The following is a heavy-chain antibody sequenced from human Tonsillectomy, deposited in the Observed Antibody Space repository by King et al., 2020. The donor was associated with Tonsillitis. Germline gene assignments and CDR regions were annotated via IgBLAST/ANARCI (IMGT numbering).Heavy chain of an antibody. V-gene: IGHV5-51*01. D-gene: IGHD6-6*01. J-gene: IGHJ4*02. CDR2: VYTGDSDT. CDR1: GYTFTSYW. CDR3: ARPPTLSSPSNDY. Sequence: QLVQSGAEVKKPGESLKIYCKGSGYTFTSYWIGWVRQMPGKGLEWMGIVYTGDSDTRYRPSFQGQVTISADTSISTAYLQWSSLKASDTAMYYCARPPTLSSPSNDYWGQGTLVTVSS.